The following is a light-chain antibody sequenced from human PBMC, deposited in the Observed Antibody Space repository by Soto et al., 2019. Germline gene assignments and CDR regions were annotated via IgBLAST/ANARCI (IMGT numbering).Light chain of an antibody. CDR3: QQSHSTTRK. CDR1: QSITSY. V-gene: IGKV1-39*01. J-gene: IGKJ1*01. CDR2: AAS. Sequence: DIQSTQSPSSLAAGGGDRVTITCLSSQSITSYLNWYQQKPGKAPKLMIYAASSLQSGVPSRFSATGSRTDFTITISSMPPEDFGTYYCQQSHSTTRKFGQGKKLDIK.